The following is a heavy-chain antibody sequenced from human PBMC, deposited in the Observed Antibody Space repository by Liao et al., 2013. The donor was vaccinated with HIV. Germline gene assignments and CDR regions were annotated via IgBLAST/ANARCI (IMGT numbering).Heavy chain of an antibody. V-gene: IGHV4-4*07. Sequence: QVQLQESGPGLVKPSETLSLTCTVSGGSISSYYWSWIRQPAGKGLEWIGHIYTTGNTKYNPSLKSRVTMSVDTSKIQFSLRLNSVTAADTAVYYCARSNLRDWYFDLWAVAPWSLSPQ. D-gene: IGHD2-8*01. CDR2: IYTTGNT. CDR3: ARSNLRDWYFDL. J-gene: IGHJ2*01. CDR1: GGSISSYY.